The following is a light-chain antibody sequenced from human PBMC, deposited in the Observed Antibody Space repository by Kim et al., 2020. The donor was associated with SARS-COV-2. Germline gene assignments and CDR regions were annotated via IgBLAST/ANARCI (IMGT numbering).Light chain of an antibody. J-gene: IGLJ3*02. V-gene: IGLV3-19*01. CDR1: SLISYY. Sequence: LEPTVRIICQEDSLISYYASWYQQKQGPAPVLVIYGKNNRPSGIPDRFSGSSSGNTASLTITGAQAEDEADYYCNSRDSSGNHLVFGGGTQLTVL. CDR2: GKN. CDR3: NSRDSSGNHLV.